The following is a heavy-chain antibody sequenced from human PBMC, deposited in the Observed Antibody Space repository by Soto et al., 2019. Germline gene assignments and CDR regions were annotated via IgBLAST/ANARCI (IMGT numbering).Heavy chain of an antibody. Sequence: TLSLTCSVSGGSIIRADNYWTWIRQTPGKGLEWIGYIHYSGSTHYNPSLKSRVSISVDTSKNQFSVKLNSVTAADTAVYYCARVGCSGGSCYSSDFYDMDVWGQGTTVTVSS. CDR3: ARVGCSGGSCYSSDFYDMDV. V-gene: IGHV4-30-4*01. J-gene: IGHJ6*02. D-gene: IGHD2-15*01. CDR2: IHYSGST. CDR1: GGSIIRADNY.